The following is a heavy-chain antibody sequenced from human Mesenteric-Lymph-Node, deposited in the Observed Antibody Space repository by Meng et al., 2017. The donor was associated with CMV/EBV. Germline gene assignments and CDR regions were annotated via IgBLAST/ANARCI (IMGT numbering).Heavy chain of an antibody. CDR3: AKAHKISIVVIFFDY. CDR2: IWYDGSNK. V-gene: IGHV3-33*06. CDR1: GFTFSTYA. Sequence: GESLKISCTASGFTFSTYAMHWVRQAPGKGLEWVAVIWYDGSNKYYADSVKGRFTISRDNSKNTVYLQMNSLRAEDTAVYYCAKAHKISIVVIFFDYWGQGTLVTVSS. D-gene: IGHD3-22*01. J-gene: IGHJ4*02.